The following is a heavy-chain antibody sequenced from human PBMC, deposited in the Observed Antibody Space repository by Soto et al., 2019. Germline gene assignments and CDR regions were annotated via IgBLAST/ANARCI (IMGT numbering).Heavy chain of an antibody. J-gene: IGHJ4*02. CDR1: GFSLSTSGVG. Sequence: QITLKESGPTLVKPTQTLTLTCTFSGFSLSTSGVGVGWIRQPPGKALEWLAVIYWDDTKHYSPSLKSRLTTAKNTSKNQVVLTMTNMDPVDTATYSCAHKGYGDYPIDYWGQVTLVTVSS. CDR3: AHKGYGDYPIDY. CDR2: IYWDDTK. D-gene: IGHD4-17*01. V-gene: IGHV2-5*02.